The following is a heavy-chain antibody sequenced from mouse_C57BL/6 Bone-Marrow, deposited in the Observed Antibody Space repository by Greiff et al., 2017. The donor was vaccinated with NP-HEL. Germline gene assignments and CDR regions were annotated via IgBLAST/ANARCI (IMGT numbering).Heavy chain of an antibody. CDR2: IYPGSGNT. V-gene: IGHV1-66*01. D-gene: IGHD4-1*01. J-gene: IGHJ4*01. CDR1: GYSFTSYY. CDR3: TRPLGAMDY. Sequence: VNLVESGPELVKPGASVKISCKASGYSFTSYYIHWVKQRPGQGLEWIGWIYPGSGNTKYNEKFKGKATLTADTSSSTAYMQLSSLTSEDSAVYYCTRPLGAMDYWGQGTSVTVSS.